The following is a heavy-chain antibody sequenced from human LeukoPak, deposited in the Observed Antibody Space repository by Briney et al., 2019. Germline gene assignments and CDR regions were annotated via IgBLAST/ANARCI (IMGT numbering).Heavy chain of an antibody. CDR1: GFTFSSYA. Sequence: PGGSLRLSCAASGFTFSSYAMSWVRQAPGKGLEWGATISGGGGSTYYADSVKGRFTISRDNSKNTLYVQMNSLRAEDTAVYYCAKRGCSNGVCYTDDIWGQGTMVTVSS. D-gene: IGHD2-8*01. CDR3: AKRGCSNGVCYTDDI. J-gene: IGHJ3*02. V-gene: IGHV3-23*01. CDR2: ISGGGGST.